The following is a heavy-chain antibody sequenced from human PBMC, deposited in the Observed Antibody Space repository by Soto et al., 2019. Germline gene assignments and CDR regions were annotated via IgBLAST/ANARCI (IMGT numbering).Heavy chain of an antibody. V-gene: IGHV3-30*18. Sequence: QVQLVESGGGVVQPGRSLRLSCAASGFTFSSYGMHWVRQAPGKGLEWVAVISYDGSNKYYADSVKGRFTISSDNPKNMLDLQMNTLRAAEAAVYYCAKDAAYYYDSSGWDYWGQGTLVTVSS. D-gene: IGHD3-22*01. J-gene: IGHJ4*02. CDR3: AKDAAYYYDSSGWDY. CDR1: GFTFSSYG. CDR2: ISYDGSNK.